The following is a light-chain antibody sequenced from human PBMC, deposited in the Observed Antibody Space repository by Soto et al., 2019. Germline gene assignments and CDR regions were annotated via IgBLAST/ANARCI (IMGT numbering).Light chain of an antibody. V-gene: IGLV2-14*01. CDR1: NSDIGAYHY. CDR2: EVS. J-gene: IGLJ2*01. Sequence: QSALTQPASVSGSPGQSITISCSGSNSDIGAYHYVSWYQQHPGKVPKLMIYEVSKRPSGISDRFSGSKSGSTASLTISGLQAEDEAAYYCSSYTSKSTVLFGGGTKVTVL. CDR3: SSYTSKSTVL.